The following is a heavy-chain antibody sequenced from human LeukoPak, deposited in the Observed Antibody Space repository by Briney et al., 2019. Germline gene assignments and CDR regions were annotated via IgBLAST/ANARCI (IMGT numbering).Heavy chain of an antibody. V-gene: IGHV4-59*12. CDR1: GGSISSYY. CDR3: ARVSSMVRGIRGAFDI. CDR2: IYYSGST. J-gene: IGHJ3*02. Sequence: SETLSLTCTVSGGSISSYYWSWIRQPPGKGLEWIGYIYYSGSTNYNPSLKSRVTISVDTSKNQFSLKLSSVTAADTAVYYCARVSSMVRGIRGAFDIWGQGTMVTVSS. D-gene: IGHD3-10*01.